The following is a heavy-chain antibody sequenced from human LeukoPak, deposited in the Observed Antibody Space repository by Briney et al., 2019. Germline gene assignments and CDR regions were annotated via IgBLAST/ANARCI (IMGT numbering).Heavy chain of an antibody. CDR2: ISYDGSNK. V-gene: IGHV3-30-3*01. Sequence: GGSLRLSCAASGFTFSSYAMHWVRQAPGKGLEWVAVISYDGSNKYYADSVKGRFTISRDNSKNTLFLQMNTLRAEDTAVYYCAKDLLGSWSGYYFGLFDYWGQGILVTVSS. CDR1: GFTFSSYA. J-gene: IGHJ4*02. D-gene: IGHD3-3*01. CDR3: AKDLLGSWSGYYFGLFDY.